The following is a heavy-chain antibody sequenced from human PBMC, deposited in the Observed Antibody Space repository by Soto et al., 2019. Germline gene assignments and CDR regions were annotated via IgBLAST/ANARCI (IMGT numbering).Heavy chain of an antibody. D-gene: IGHD3-22*01. J-gene: IGHJ5*02. CDR1: AGSPNQGAYY. CDR2: IYYIGTS. Sequence: SQTLSVPTTVSAGSPNQGAYYLGRILHPPRKWLEWIGSIYYIGTSSYNPSLKSRVTMSVDTSKKQLSLRLSSVTAADTAVYYCARLHCDSHKCVPLDPWGQGTLVT. CDR3: ARLHCDSHKCVPLDP. V-gene: IGHV4-39*01.